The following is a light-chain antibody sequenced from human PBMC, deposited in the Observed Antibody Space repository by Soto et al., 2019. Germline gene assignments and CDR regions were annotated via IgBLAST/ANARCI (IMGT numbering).Light chain of an antibody. CDR2: NNN. CDR3: AAWDDSLNGQVV. Sequence: QSVLTQPPSASGTPGQRVTISCSGSSSNIGSNTVNWYQQLPGTAPQLLIFNNNQRPSGVPDRFSGFKSGTSASLAISGLESDDEDDYYCAAWDDSLNGQVVFGGGTKLTVL. J-gene: IGLJ2*01. V-gene: IGLV1-44*01. CDR1: SSNIGSNT.